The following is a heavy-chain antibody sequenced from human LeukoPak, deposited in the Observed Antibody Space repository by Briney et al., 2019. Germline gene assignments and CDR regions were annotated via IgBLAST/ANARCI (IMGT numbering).Heavy chain of an antibody. V-gene: IGHV3-7*01. CDR2: VKRDGSDK. Sequence: QAGGSLRLSCAASGFTFSSYAMSWVRQAPWKGLEWLANVKRDGSDKYYVGSVEGRFTISRDNAKNSLYLQMSSLRAEDTAMYYCARALYNRGWYPDYFDSWGQGTLVTVSS. D-gene: IGHD6-19*01. CDR3: ARALYNRGWYPDYFDS. CDR1: GFTFSSYA. J-gene: IGHJ4*02.